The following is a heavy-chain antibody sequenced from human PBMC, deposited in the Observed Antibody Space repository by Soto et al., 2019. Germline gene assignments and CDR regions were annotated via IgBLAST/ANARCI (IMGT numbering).Heavy chain of an antibody. J-gene: IGHJ6*02. CDR1: GFTFSSYG. CDR3: AKDSSSWSLNGMDV. D-gene: IGHD6-13*01. CDR2: ISYDGSNK. V-gene: IGHV3-30*18. Sequence: QVQLVESGGGVVQPGRSLRLSCAASGFTFSSYGMHWVRQTPGKGLEWVAVISYDGSNKYYADSVKGRFTISRDNSKNTLYLQMNSLRAEDTAVYYCAKDSSSWSLNGMDVWGQGTTVTVSS.